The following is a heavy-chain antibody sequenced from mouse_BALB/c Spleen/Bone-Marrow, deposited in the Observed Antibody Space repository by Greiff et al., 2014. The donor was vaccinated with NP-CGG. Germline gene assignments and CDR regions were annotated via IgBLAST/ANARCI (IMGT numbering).Heavy chain of an antibody. J-gene: IGHJ2*01. CDR2: IDPADGNS. V-gene: IGHV14-3*02. D-gene: IGHD1-1*01. CDR1: GFNFKDNY. CDR3: AFITTVVYYYFDY. Sequence: EVQLQQSGAELVKPGASVKMSCTASGFNFKDNYMHWVKQRPEQGLEWIGRIDPADGNSKYDPKFQGKATITADKSSNTAYLQLSSLTSEDTAVYYFAFITTVVYYYFDYWGQGTTLTVSS.